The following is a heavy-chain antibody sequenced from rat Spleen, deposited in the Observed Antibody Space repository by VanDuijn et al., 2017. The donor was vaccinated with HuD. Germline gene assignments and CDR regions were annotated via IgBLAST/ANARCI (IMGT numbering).Heavy chain of an antibody. V-gene: IGHV2-43*01. D-gene: IGHD1-11*01. Sequence: QVQLEESGPGLVQPSQTLSLTCTVSGFSLTRHHVSWVRQFPGKGLEWMGVIWTGGTTAYNSLLKSRLSITKDISKSQVFLKMNSLQTDDTAIYFCTRTYGGYTSHWFAYWGQGTLVTVSP. CDR3: TRTYGGYTSHWFAY. CDR1: GFSLTRHH. J-gene: IGHJ3*01. CDR2: IWTGGTT.